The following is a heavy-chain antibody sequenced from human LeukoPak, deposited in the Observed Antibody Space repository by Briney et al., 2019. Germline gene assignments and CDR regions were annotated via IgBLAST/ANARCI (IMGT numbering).Heavy chain of an antibody. V-gene: IGHV4-34*01. D-gene: IGHD3-9*01. J-gene: IGHJ5*02. Sequence: SETLSLTCAVYGGSFSGYYWSWIRQPPGKGLEWIGEINHCGSTNYNPSLKSRVTISVDTSKNQFSLKLSSVTAADTAVYYCARGTLRYFDWSPGGWFDPWGQGTLVTVSS. CDR1: GGSFSGYY. CDR3: ARGTLRYFDWSPGGWFDP. CDR2: INHCGST.